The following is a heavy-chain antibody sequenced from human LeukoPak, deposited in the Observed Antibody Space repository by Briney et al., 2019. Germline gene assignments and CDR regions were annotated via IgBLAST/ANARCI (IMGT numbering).Heavy chain of an antibody. CDR2: INISGNT. V-gene: IGHV4-61*05. Sequence: SETLSLTCTVSGGSISSSSYYWGWIRQPPGKGLEGVGRINISGNTNYNPSLKSRVTMSVDTFKNQFSLRLNFVTAADTAVYYCTREATANSGGYYFDYWGQGTLVTVSS. CDR3: TREATANSGGYYFDY. D-gene: IGHD6-25*01. CDR1: GGSISSSSYY. J-gene: IGHJ4*02.